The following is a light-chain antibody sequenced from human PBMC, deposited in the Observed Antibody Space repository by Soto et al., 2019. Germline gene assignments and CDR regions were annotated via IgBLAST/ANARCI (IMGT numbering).Light chain of an antibody. CDR2: AAS. CDR1: QGIRRY. Sequence: AIRMTQSPSSFSASTGDRVTITCRASQGIRRYLAWYQQKPGKATKLLIYAASTLQSGVPSRFSGSGSGTDFTLTISCLQAEDFATYYCQQYYSYPRTFGQGTKVEIK. J-gene: IGKJ1*01. CDR3: QQYYSYPRT. V-gene: IGKV1-8*01.